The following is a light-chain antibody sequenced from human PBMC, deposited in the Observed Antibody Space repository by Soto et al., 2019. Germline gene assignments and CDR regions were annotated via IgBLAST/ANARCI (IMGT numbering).Light chain of an antibody. J-gene: IGKJ3*01. V-gene: IGKV3-20*01. Sequence: DIGLTQSPGTLSLSPGERATLSCRASQTVSSNNLAWYQQKRGQAPRLLIYGASSRAAAIPDRFRGSGSGTDFTLIISSLAPEDFAVYYCQQYGSSPFTFVPGTAVDIK. CDR1: QTVSSNN. CDR3: QQYGSSPFT. CDR2: GAS.